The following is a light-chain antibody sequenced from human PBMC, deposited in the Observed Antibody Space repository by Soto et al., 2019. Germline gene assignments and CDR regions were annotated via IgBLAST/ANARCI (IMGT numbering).Light chain of an antibody. J-gene: IGKJ4*01. Sequence: ALSPGERAALSCRASQSVSSSYLAWYQQKPGQAPTLLIYGASRRATGIPDRFSGSGSGTDFTLTISRLEPEDFAVYYCQQYGTSRLTFGGGTKVDIK. CDR2: GAS. CDR1: QSVSSSY. CDR3: QQYGTSRLT. V-gene: IGKV3-20*01.